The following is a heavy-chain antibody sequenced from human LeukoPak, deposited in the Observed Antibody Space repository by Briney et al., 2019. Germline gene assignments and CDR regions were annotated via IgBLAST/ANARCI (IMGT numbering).Heavy chain of an antibody. CDR3: ANEDCSSSSCYSYYHYMDF. J-gene: IGHJ6*03. V-gene: IGHV3-30*02. Sequence: GGSLRLSCAASGITLSNYGVHWLRQTPGKGLEWVSFIRSDGTSKYYPNSVKGRFSISRDDSKNTLYLEMNSLRAEDTPLSFCANEDCSSSSCYSYYHYMDFWGIGTTVTVSS. CDR1: GITLSNYG. D-gene: IGHD2-2*01. CDR2: IRSDGTSK.